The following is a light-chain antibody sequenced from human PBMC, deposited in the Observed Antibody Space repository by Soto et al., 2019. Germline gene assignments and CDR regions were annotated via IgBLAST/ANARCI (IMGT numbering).Light chain of an antibody. V-gene: IGKV3-20*01. Sequence: EIVLTQSPGTRSLSPGERATLSCRASQSVSSSYLAWYQQKPGQAPRLLIYSASNRATGIPDRFSGSGSGTDFTLTISRLEPEDFAVYYCQQYGNSRAFGQGTKVEIK. CDR1: QSVSSSY. J-gene: IGKJ1*01. CDR2: SAS. CDR3: QQYGNSRA.